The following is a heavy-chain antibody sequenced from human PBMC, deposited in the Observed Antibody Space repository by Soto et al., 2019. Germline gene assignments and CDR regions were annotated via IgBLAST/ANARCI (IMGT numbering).Heavy chain of an antibody. CDR3: AIDPSTGYADF. Sequence: ESLRLSVAASGFIFSNYAMSWVRQAPGKGLEWVSTISVTGTGTHYADSVEGRFTISRDNFKSTVYLQMNSLRAGDTAIYYCAIDPSTGYADFWGQGTLVTVSS. V-gene: IGHV3-23*01. D-gene: IGHD5-12*01. J-gene: IGHJ4*02. CDR1: GFIFSNYA. CDR2: ISVTGTGT.